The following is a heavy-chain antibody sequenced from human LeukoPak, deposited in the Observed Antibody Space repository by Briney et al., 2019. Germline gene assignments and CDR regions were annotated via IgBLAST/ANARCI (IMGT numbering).Heavy chain of an antibody. J-gene: IGHJ4*02. Sequence: GGSLRLSCAASGFTFSTYAMSWVRQAPGKGLEWVSHIIVSTTSRSYAPSVMGRFTISRDNAKNSLYLQMTSLRDEDTAVYYCARGVIVGATTLDYGGPGTLVTVS. V-gene: IGHV3-48*02. D-gene: IGHD1-26*01. CDR3: ARGVIVGATTLDY. CDR1: GFTFSTYA. CDR2: IIVSTTSR.